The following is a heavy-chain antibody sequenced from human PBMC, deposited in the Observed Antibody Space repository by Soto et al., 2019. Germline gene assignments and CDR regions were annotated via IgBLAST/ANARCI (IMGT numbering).Heavy chain of an antibody. J-gene: IGHJ4*02. CDR3: ARAHYYDSSGYYSPSGYYFDD. CDR1: GFTFRTYA. CDR2: ISYDGSNK. D-gene: IGHD3-22*01. V-gene: IGHV3-30-3*01. Sequence: QVQLVESGGGVVQPGRSLRLSCAASGFTFRTYAMHWVRQAPGKGLEWVAVISYDGSNKKYADSVKGRFTISRDNSKSTLDLEMGSLRPEDTALYYCARAHYYDSSGYYSPSGYYFDDWGQGTLVTVSS.